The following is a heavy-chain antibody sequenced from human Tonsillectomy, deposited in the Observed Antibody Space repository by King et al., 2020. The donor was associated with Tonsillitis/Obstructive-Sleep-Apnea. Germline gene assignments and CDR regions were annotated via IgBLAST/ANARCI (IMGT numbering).Heavy chain of an antibody. V-gene: IGHV3-30*04. J-gene: IGHJ6*02. CDR2: ISYDGSHK. CDR1: GFTFSSYA. Sequence: HVQLVESGGGVVQPGRSLRLSCAASGFTFSSYAMHWVRQAPGKGVEWVTVISYDGSHKYYADSVKGRFTISRDNSKNTLYLQMNSLRPEDTAVYYCARAPGIAASNINYYFGMDVWGQGTTVTVSS. CDR3: ARAPGIAASNINYYFGMDV. D-gene: IGHD6-13*01.